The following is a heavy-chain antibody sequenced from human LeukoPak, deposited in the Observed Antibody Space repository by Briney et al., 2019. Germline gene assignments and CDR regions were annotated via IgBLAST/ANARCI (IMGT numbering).Heavy chain of an antibody. CDR1: GYTLTELS. D-gene: IGHD4-17*01. V-gene: IGHV1-24*01. J-gene: IGHJ4*02. Sequence: ASVKVSCKVSGYTLTELSMHWVRQAPGKGLEWMGGFDPEDGETIYAQKFQGRVTITRDTSARTAYLELSSLRSEDTAVYYCARPSLWDYGDYGYWGQGTLVTVSS. CDR3: ARPSLWDYGDYGY. CDR2: FDPEDGET.